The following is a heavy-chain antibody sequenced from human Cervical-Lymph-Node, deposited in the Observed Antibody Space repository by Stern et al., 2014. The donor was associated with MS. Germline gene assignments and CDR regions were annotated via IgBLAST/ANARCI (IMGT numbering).Heavy chain of an antibody. Sequence: QINLKESGPTLVKPTQTLTLTCTFSGFSLSTSGEGVGWIRQPPGKALEWLALIYWNDDKRYSPYLNIRLTIAKDTSKNQVVLTMTNMDPVDTATYYCVHTSGGYYGDPLWYFDYWGQGTLVTVSS. CDR1: GFSLSTSGEG. CDR2: IYWNDDK. CDR3: VHTSGGYYGDPLWYFDY. V-gene: IGHV2-5*01. J-gene: IGHJ4*02. D-gene: IGHD4-17*01.